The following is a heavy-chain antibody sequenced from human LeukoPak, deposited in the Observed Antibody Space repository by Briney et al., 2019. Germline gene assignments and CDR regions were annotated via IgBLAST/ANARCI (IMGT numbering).Heavy chain of an antibody. J-gene: IGHJ6*02. Sequence: SQTLSLTCTVSGGSISSGDYYWSWIRQPPGKGLEWIGYIYYSGSTYYNPSLKSRLTISVDTSKNQFSLKLSSVTAADTAVYYCARGLMASTVFSGMDVWGQGTTVTVSS. CDR1: GGSISSGDYY. D-gene: IGHD3-10*01. V-gene: IGHV4-30-4*01. CDR2: IYYSGST. CDR3: ARGLMASTVFSGMDV.